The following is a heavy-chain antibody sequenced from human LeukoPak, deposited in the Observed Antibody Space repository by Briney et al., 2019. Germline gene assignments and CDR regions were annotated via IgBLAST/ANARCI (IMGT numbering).Heavy chain of an antibody. CDR2: IYPGDSDT. Sequence: GESLKISCKASGYSFASYWIGWVRQMPGKGLEWMGIIYPGDSDTRYSPSFQGQVTISADKSISTAYLQWSSLKASDTAMYYCARVLMVYALDAFDIWGQGTMVTVSS. J-gene: IGHJ3*02. D-gene: IGHD2-8*01. V-gene: IGHV5-51*01. CDR1: GYSFASYW. CDR3: ARVLMVYALDAFDI.